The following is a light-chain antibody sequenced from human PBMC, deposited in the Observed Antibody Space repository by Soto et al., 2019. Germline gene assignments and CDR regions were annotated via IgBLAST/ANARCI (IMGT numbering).Light chain of an antibody. CDR2: EVS. CDR1: STDFVSYNR. V-gene: IGLV2-18*02. Sequence: QSVLTQPPSVSGSPGQSVTISCTGTSTDFVSYNRVSWYQQPPGTAPKLMIYEVSKRPSGVPDRFSGSKSGNTASLTISGLQAADEADYYCSSYAGSNNLVFGGGTKLTVL. CDR3: SSYAGSNNLV. J-gene: IGLJ3*02.